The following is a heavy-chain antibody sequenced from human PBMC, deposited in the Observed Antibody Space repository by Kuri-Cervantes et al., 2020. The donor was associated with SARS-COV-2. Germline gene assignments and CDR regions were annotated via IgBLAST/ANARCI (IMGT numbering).Heavy chain of an antibody. D-gene: IGHD6-13*01. CDR1: GGSISTSSYY. CDR2: IYFNGKT. CDR3: ARTGAAVGLFDY. V-gene: IGHV4-39*01. J-gene: IGHJ4*02. Sequence: GSLRLSCTVSGGSISTSSYYWDWIRQPPGKGLEWIGNIYFNGKTFYNPSLKSRVTISVDTSKNQFSLKLSSVTAADTAVYYCARTGAAVGLFDYWGQGTLVTVSS.